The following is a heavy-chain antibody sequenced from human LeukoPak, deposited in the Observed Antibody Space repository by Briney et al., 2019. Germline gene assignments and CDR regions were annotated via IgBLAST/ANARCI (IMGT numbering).Heavy chain of an antibody. D-gene: IGHD2-2*01. CDR2: LSGSGYNT. V-gene: IGHV3-23*01. CDR1: GFTFSSHA. J-gene: IGHJ4*02. CDR3: AKDPYGTRYFDY. Sequence: GGSLRLSCAASGFTFSSHALSWVRQAPGKGLEWVSSLSGSGYNTYYADSVRGRFTISRDNSKNTVYLQMNSLRAEDTAVYYCAKDPYGTRYFDYWGQGTLVTVSS.